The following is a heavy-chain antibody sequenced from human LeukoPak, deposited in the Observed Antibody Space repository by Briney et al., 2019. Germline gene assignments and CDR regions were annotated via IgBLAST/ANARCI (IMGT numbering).Heavy chain of an antibody. CDR3: ARGDNIAAAAHFDY. CDR2: INHSGST. V-gene: IGHV4-34*01. CDR1: GGSFSGYY. Sequence: SETLSLTCAVYGGSFSGYYWSWIRQPPGKGLEWIGEINHSGSTNYNPSLKSRVTISVDTSKNQFSLKLSSVTAADTAVYYCARGDNIAAAAHFDYWGQGTLVTVSS. J-gene: IGHJ4*02. D-gene: IGHD6-13*01.